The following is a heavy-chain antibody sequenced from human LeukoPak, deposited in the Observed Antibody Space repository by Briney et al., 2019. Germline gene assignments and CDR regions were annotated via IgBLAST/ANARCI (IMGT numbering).Heavy chain of an antibody. CDR2: IYSGGST. V-gene: IGHV3-66*01. Sequence: GGSLRLSCAASGFTASINSMSSGPQAPGKGLEWVSIIYSGGSTYNADSVKGRFTISRDNSKNTLYLQMNSLRAEDTAVYYCGRECTVRGQGTLVTVSS. D-gene: IGHD4-11*01. J-gene: IGHJ4*02. CDR1: GFTASINS. CDR3: GRECTV.